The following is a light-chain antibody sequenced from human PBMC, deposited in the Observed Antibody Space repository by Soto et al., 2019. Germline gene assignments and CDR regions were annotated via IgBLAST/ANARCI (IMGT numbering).Light chain of an antibody. CDR3: SSYTGSNSKV. Sequence: QSALTQPPSASRSPGQSVTISCTGTSGDVGAYNYVSWYQQHPGKAPKLIIYEVGQRPSGVPDRFSASKSGNTAPLTISGLQAEDEADYYCSSYTGSNSKVFGTGTKLTVL. J-gene: IGLJ1*01. CDR2: EVG. CDR1: SGDVGAYNY. V-gene: IGLV2-8*02.